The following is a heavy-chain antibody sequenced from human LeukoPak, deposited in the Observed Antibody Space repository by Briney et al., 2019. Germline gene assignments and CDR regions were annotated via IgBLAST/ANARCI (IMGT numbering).Heavy chain of an antibody. J-gene: IGHJ5*02. V-gene: IGHV1-69*13. Sequence: ASVTVSCTASGGTFSSYAISWVRQAPGQGLEWMGGIIPIFGTANYAQKFQGRVTITADESTSTAYMELSSLRSEDTAAYYCARDLFVGGGSGNWFDPWGQGTLVTVSS. CDR1: GGTFSSYA. D-gene: IGHD3-16*01. CDR3: ARDLFVGGGSGNWFDP. CDR2: IIPIFGTA.